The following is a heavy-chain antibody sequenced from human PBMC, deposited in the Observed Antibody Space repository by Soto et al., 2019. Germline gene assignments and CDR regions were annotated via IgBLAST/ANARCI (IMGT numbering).Heavy chain of an antibody. Sequence: PGGSLRLSCAASGFPFTSYAMHWVRQAPGKGLEWVAIISYDRSNKYYADSVKGRFTISRDNSKSTLFLQMNSLRAEDTAVYYCAVPYLYSSSTFDIWGQGTMVTVSS. J-gene: IGHJ3*02. D-gene: IGHD6-6*01. CDR1: GFPFTSYA. CDR3: AVPYLYSSSTFDI. CDR2: ISYDRSNK. V-gene: IGHV3-30-3*01.